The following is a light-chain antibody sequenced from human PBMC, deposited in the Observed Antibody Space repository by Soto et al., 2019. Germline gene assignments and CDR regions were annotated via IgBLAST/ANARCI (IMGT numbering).Light chain of an antibody. V-gene: IGLV2-14*01. CDR1: SSDVGGYNY. Sequence: QSALTQPASVSGPPGQSITISCTGTSSDVGGYNYASWYQQHPGKAPKLMIYEVSNRPSGVSNRFSGSKSGNTASLTISGLQAEDEADYYCSSYTSSSTYAFGTGTKVTVL. CDR3: SSYTSSSTYA. J-gene: IGLJ1*01. CDR2: EVS.